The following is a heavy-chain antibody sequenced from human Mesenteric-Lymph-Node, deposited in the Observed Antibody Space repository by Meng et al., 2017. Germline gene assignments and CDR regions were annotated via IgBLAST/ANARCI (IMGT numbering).Heavy chain of an antibody. D-gene: IGHD5-12*01. Sequence: EVQLLQSGGDWVQPWGSLRLSCAVSGLTFRNYAMSWRRQAPGKGLEWVSGITSNGDSTYYIDSVKGRFTISRDNFKNTLYLQMNSLRAEDTAIYYCAKEWIEIGHPHFDHWGQGSLVTVSS. J-gene: IGHJ4*02. CDR3: AKEWIEIGHPHFDH. CDR2: ITSNGDST. CDR1: GLTFRNYA. V-gene: IGHV3-23*01.